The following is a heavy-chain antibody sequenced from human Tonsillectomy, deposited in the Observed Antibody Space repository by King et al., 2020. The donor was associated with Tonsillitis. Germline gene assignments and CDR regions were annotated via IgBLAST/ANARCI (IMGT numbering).Heavy chain of an antibody. CDR1: GFTFSSYD. CDR2: IGTAGDT. CDR3: ARGWGPLRSGAMDV. V-gene: IGHV3-13*01. D-gene: IGHD1-26*01. J-gene: IGHJ6*02. Sequence: VQLVESGGGLVQPGGSLRLSCAASGFTFSSYDMHWVRPATGKGLEWVSAIGTAGDTYYPGSVKGRFTISRENAKNSLYLQMNSLRAGDTAVYYCARGWGPLRSGAMDVWGQGTTVTVSS.